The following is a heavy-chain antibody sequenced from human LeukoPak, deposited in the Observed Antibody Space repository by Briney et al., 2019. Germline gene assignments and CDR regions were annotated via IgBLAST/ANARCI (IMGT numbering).Heavy chain of an antibody. J-gene: IGHJ6*02. CDR1: GYTFTSYG. V-gene: IGHV1-18*01. Sequence: ASVKVSCKASGYTFTSYGISWVRQAPGQGLEWMGWISAYNGNTNYAQKLQGRVTMTTDTSTSTAYMELRSLRSDDTAVYYCARMRGVTIFGPLDVWGQGTTVTVSS. D-gene: IGHD3-3*01. CDR3: ARMRGVTIFGPLDV. CDR2: ISAYNGNT.